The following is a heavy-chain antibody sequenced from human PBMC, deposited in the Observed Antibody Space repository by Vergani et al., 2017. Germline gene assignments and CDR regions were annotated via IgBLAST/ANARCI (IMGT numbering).Heavy chain of an antibody. Sequence: QVQLVQSGAEVKKPGSSVKVSCKASGGTFSSYAISWVRQAPGQGLEWMGRIIPIFGTANYAQKFQGRVTITADESTSTAYMELSSLRSEDTAVYYCARDTNCSSXSCYFYYYYYGMDVWGQGTTVTVSS. D-gene: IGHD2-2*01. CDR1: GGTFSSYA. J-gene: IGHJ6*02. CDR3: ARDTNCSSXSCYFYYYYYGMDV. CDR2: IIPIFGTA. V-gene: IGHV1-69*13.